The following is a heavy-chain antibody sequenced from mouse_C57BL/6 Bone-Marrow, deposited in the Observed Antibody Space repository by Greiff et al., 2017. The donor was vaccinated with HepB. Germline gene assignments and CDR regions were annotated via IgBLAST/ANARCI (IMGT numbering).Heavy chain of an antibody. V-gene: IGHV10-1*01. D-gene: IGHD1-1*01. Sequence: EVQLVESGGGLVQPKGSLKLSCAASGFSFNTYAMNWVRQAPGKGLEWVARIRSKSNNYATYYADSVKDRFTISRVDSESMLYLQMNNLKTEDTAMYYCVRGSSYRWYLDVWGTGTTVTVSS. CDR1: GFSFNTYA. CDR3: VRGSSYRWYLDV. J-gene: IGHJ1*03. CDR2: IRSKSNNYAT.